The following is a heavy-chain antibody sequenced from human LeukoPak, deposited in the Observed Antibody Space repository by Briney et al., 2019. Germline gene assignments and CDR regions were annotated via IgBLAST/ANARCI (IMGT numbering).Heavy chain of an antibody. CDR2: ISSSSSTI. Sequence: GGSLRLSCAASEFTFSSYSMNWVRQAPGKGLEWVSYISSSSSTIYYADSVKGRFTISRDNAKNSLYLQMNSLRDEDTAVYYCARDRRQQLVRDFDYWGQGTLVTVSS. V-gene: IGHV3-48*02. J-gene: IGHJ4*02. CDR1: EFTFSSYS. D-gene: IGHD6-13*01. CDR3: ARDRRQQLVRDFDY.